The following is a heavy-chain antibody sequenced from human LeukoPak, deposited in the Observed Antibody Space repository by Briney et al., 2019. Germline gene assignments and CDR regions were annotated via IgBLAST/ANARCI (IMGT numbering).Heavy chain of an antibody. CDR2: IYPGDSDT. Sequence: GESLKISCKGSGYSFTSYWIGWVRQMPGKGLEWMGIIYPGDSDTRYSPSFQGQVTISADKSISTAYLQWSSLKASDTAMYYCARLSYGDYRYYYYYMDVWGKGTTVTIS. V-gene: IGHV5-51*01. CDR1: GYSFTSYW. J-gene: IGHJ6*03. D-gene: IGHD4-17*01. CDR3: ARLSYGDYRYYYYYMDV.